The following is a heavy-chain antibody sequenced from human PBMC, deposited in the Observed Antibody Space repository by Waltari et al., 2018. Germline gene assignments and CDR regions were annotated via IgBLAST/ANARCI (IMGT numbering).Heavy chain of an antibody. CDR3: ARHGLGSRYYYYYMDV. J-gene: IGHJ6*03. CDR1: GGSISSSSYY. Sequence: QLQLQESGPGLVKPSETLSLTCTVSGGSISSSSYYWGWIRPPPGKGLEWIGSIYYSGSTYYNPSLKSRVTISVDTSKNQFSLKLSSVTAADTAVYYCARHGLGSRYYYYYMDVWGKGTTVTVSS. D-gene: IGHD2-2*03. CDR2: IYYSGST. V-gene: IGHV4-39*01.